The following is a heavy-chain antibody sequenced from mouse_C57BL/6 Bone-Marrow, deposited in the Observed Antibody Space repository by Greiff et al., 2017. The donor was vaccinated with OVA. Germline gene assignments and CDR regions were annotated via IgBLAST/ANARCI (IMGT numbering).Heavy chain of an antibody. V-gene: IGHV1-18*01. Sequence: VQLKQSGPELVKPGASVKIPCKASGYTFTDYNMDWVKQSHGKSLEWIGDINPNNGGTIYNQKFKGKATLTVDKSSSTAYMELRSLTSEDTAVYYCARYYYGSKGYFDVWGTGTTVTVSS. CDR3: ARYYYGSKGYFDV. J-gene: IGHJ1*03. CDR1: GYTFTDYN. CDR2: INPNNGGT. D-gene: IGHD1-1*01.